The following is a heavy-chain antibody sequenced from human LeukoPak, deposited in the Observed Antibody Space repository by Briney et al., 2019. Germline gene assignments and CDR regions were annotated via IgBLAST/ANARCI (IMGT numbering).Heavy chain of an antibody. Sequence: GGSLRLSCAASGFTFSSYSMNWVRQAPGKGLEWVSSISSSSSYIYCADSVKGRFTISRDNAKNSLYLQMNSLRAEDTAVYYCARLTYYYGSGSYNYWGQGTLVTVSS. CDR1: GFTFSSYS. CDR3: ARLTYYYGSGSYNY. J-gene: IGHJ4*02. CDR2: ISSSSSYI. D-gene: IGHD3-10*01. V-gene: IGHV3-21*01.